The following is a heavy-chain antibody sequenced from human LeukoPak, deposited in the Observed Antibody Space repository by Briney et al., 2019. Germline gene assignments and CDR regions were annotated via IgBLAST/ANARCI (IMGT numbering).Heavy chain of an antibody. CDR2: IYYSGST. V-gene: IGHV4-61*08. CDR3: ATQYSLNYYYYGMDV. J-gene: IGHJ6*02. Sequence: SETLSLTCTVSGGSISNSDYYWTWIRQPPGKGLEWIGYIYYSGSTNYNPSLKSRVTISVDTSKNQFSLKLSSVTAADTAVYYCATQYSLNYYYYGMDVWGQGTTVTVSS. D-gene: IGHD2-21*01. CDR1: GGSISNSDYY.